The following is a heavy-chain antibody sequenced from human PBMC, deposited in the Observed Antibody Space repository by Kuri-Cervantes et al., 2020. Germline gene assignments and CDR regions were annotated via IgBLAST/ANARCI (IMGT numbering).Heavy chain of an antibody. V-gene: IGHV4-59*01. Sequence: SETLSLTCSISGGSIRSYYWSWIRQPPGKGLEWIANIYYSGGPEFNPSLESRVTISVDTSKNQLSLKLNSVIAADTAVYYCAREGGMVRGVRPYYFYMDVRGKGTTVTVSS. J-gene: IGHJ6*03. CDR2: IYYSGGP. CDR1: GGSIRSYY. CDR3: AREGGMVRGVRPYYFYMDV. D-gene: IGHD3-10*01.